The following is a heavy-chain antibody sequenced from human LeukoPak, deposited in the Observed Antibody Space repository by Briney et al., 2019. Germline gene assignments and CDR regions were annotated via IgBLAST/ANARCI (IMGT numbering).Heavy chain of an antibody. V-gene: IGHV3-74*01. CDR1: GLTVSSNY. D-gene: IGHD2-15*01. CDR2: IKSDGSST. Sequence: GGSLRLSCAASGLTVSSNYMSWVRQAPGKGLVWVSRIKSDGSSTSYADSVKGRFTISRDNAKNTLYLQMDSLRAEDTAVYYCARDGGYCGAGGCYSGHDAFDIWGQGTMVTVSS. CDR3: ARDGGYCGAGGCYSGHDAFDI. J-gene: IGHJ3*02.